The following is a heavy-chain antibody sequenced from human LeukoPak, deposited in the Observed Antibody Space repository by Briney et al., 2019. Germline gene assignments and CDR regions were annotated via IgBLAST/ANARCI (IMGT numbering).Heavy chain of an antibody. Sequence: SGGSLRLSCAASGFTFSSYGMHWVRQAPGKGLEWVALIWYDGSNKYYADSVKGRFTISRDNSKNTLYLQMNSLRVEDTAVYYCARIRGGWYIDYWGQGTLVTVSS. V-gene: IGHV3-33*01. CDR2: IWYDGSNK. CDR3: ARIRGGWYIDY. CDR1: GFTFSSYG. J-gene: IGHJ4*02. D-gene: IGHD3-10*01.